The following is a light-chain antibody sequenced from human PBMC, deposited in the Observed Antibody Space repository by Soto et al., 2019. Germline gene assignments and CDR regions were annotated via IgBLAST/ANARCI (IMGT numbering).Light chain of an antibody. CDR1: QSISSY. CDR2: AAS. V-gene: IGKV1-39*01. CDR3: QQSYSTPMYT. J-gene: IGKJ2*01. Sequence: DIQMTQSPSSLSASVGDRVTITCRASQSISSYLNWYQQKPGKAPKLLIYAASSLQRGVPSRFSVSGSVTDFTLTISSLQPEDFATYYCQQSYSTPMYTFGQGTKLEIK.